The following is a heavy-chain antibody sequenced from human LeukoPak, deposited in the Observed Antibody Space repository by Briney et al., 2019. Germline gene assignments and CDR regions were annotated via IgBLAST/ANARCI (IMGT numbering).Heavy chain of an antibody. D-gene: IGHD6-13*01. CDR2: ISGSGAST. J-gene: IGHJ4*02. V-gene: IGHV3-23*01. CDR3: AKTLRAAAGTMPNY. CDR1: GFTFSSYS. Sequence: GGSLRLSCAASGFTFSSYSMSWVRQAPGKGLEWVSTISGSGASTYSADSVKGRFTISRHNSKNTLYLQMNSLTDEDTAVYYCAKTLRAAAGTMPNYWGQGTLVTVSS.